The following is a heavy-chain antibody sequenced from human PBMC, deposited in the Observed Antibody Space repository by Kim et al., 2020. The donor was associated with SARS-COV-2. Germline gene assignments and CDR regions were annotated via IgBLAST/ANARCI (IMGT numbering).Heavy chain of an antibody. CDR3: AKDPVYDSSGYDY. J-gene: IGHJ4*02. D-gene: IGHD3-22*01. Sequence: GGSLRLSCAASGFTFSSYGMHWVRQAPGKGLEWVAVISYDGSNKYYADSVKGRFTISRDNSKNTLYLQMNSLRGEDTAVYYCAKDPVYDSSGYDYWGQGTLVTVSS. CDR2: ISYDGSNK. V-gene: IGHV3-30*18. CDR1: GFTFSSYG.